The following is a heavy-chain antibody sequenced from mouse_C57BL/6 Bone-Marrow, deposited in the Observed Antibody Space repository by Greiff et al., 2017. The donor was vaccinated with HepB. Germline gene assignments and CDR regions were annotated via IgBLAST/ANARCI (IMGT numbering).Heavy chain of an antibody. V-gene: IGHV1-55*01. Sequence: VQLQQPGAELVKPGASVKLSCKASGYTFTSYWITWVKQRPGQGLEWIGDIYPGSGSTNYNEKFKSKATLTVDTSSSTAYMQLSSLTSEDSAVYYCARRAVVDDAMDYWGQGTSVTVSS. CDR1: GYTFTSYW. J-gene: IGHJ4*01. CDR2: IYPGSGST. CDR3: ARRAVVDDAMDY. D-gene: IGHD1-1*01.